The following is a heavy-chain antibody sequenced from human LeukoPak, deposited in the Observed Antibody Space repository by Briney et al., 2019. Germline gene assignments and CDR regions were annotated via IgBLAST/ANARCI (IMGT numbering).Heavy chain of an antibody. D-gene: IGHD2-8*02. CDR1: GFTFNFYA. J-gene: IGHJ4*02. CDR3: ASRHCSGENCYAGPLDF. V-gene: IGHV3-23*01. CDR2: FSGSGDDT. Sequence: GGSLRLSCAASGFTFNFYAMTWVRQAPGKGLQWVSSFSGSGDDTYNADSVKGRFTVSSDVSKNTLYLQMNNLSGEDTAVYYCASRHCSGENCYAGPLDFWGQGIQVTVSS.